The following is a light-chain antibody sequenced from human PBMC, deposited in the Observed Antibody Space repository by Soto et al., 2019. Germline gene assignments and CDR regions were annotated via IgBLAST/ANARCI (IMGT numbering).Light chain of an antibody. CDR2: DVS. CDR3: CSYAGSYSVV. CDR1: SSDVGGYNY. J-gene: IGLJ2*01. V-gene: IGLV2-11*01. Sequence: QSALTQPRSVSGSPGQSVTISCTGTSSDVGGYNYVSWYQQHPGKAPKLMIYDVSKRPSGVPDRFSGSKSGNTASQTISGLQAEDEADYYCCSYAGSYSVVFGGGTKLTVL.